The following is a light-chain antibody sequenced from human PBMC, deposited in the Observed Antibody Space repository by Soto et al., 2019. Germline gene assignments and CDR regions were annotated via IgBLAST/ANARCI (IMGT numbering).Light chain of an antibody. CDR3: VAWDDSLNGRV. J-gene: IGLJ2*01. V-gene: IGLV1-44*01. CDR1: RSNIGSNT. Sequence: QSVVTQPPSASGTPGQRVTISCSGSRSNIGSNTVNWYQQLPGTAPKLLIYSNNQRPSGVPVRFSGSKSGTSASLAISGLQSEDEADYYCVAWDDSLNGRVFGGGTKLTVL. CDR2: SNN.